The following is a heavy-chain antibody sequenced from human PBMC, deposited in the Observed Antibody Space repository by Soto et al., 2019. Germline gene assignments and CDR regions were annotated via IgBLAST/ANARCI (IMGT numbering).Heavy chain of an antibody. V-gene: IGHV1-69*19. CDR3: ATGRIVVVGSRAYYGMDV. CDR1: GGTLSNSA. J-gene: IGHJ6*02. D-gene: IGHD3-22*01. Sequence: QLQPAQSGADVKKAGSSVKVSCKASGGTLSNSAFSWVRQAPGQGLEWMGGIIPVFGIVNYAQKFQDRVTITADESTSTAYMELRSLRSEDTAVYFCATGRIVVVGSRAYYGMDVWGQGTTVTV. CDR2: IIPVFGIV.